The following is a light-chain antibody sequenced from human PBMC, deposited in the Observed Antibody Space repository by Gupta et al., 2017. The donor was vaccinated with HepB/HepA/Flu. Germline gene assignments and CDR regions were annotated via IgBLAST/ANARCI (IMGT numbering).Light chain of an antibody. CDR2: MNN. Sequence: QSVLTQPPSASGTPGQRVTFSCSGSSASFGGNYVYWYQQIPGAAPKLLIYMNNRRHAGVPDRFSGSKSGTSASLAISGLRSEDEADYYCAAWDDSRSGVVFGGGTKLTV. V-gene: IGLV1-47*01. CDR3: AAWDDSRSGVV. J-gene: IGLJ2*01. CDR1: SASFGGNY.